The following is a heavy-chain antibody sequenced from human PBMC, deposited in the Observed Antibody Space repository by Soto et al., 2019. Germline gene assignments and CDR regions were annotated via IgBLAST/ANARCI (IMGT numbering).Heavy chain of an antibody. CDR1: SGDISSSAYN. Sequence: SVALSLTRFGTSGDISSSAYNWGWTCKPPGRGLEWIGIIDYSGTTYYNPSLKSRLTMSVDTSKNHFSLNLSSVTAADTAVYYCATVPIFGVVNYYGMDVWGQGTTVT. CDR2: IDYSGTT. CDR3: ATVPIFGVVNYYGMDV. J-gene: IGHJ6*02. V-gene: IGHV4-39*02. D-gene: IGHD3-3*01.